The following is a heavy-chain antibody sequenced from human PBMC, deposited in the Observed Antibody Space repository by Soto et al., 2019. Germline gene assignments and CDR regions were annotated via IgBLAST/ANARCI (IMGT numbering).Heavy chain of an antibody. Sequence: SETMSITCTVSGGSISSGGYYWSWIRKNPGKGLEWIGYIYYSGSTYYNPSLKSRVTISVDTSKNQFSLKLSSVTAADTAVYYCARDQLGRGYSYYYYYGMDVWGQGTTVTVSS. D-gene: IGHD5-18*01. V-gene: IGHV4-31*03. CDR1: GGSISSGGYY. CDR3: ARDQLGRGYSYYYYYGMDV. CDR2: IYYSGST. J-gene: IGHJ6*02.